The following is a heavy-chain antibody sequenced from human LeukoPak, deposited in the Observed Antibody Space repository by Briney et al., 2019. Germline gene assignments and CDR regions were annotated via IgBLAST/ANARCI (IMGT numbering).Heavy chain of an antibody. J-gene: IGHJ4*02. V-gene: IGHV1-8*01. CDR1: GYTFTSYD. CDR2: MNPNSGNT. CDR3: AIDYYGSGSSQIDY. D-gene: IGHD3-10*01. Sequence: ASVKVSCKASGYTFTSYDINWVRQATGQGLEWMGWMNPNSGNTGYAQKFQGRVTMTRNTSISTAYMELSSLRSEDTAVYYCAIDYYGSGSSQIDYWGQGTLLTVSS.